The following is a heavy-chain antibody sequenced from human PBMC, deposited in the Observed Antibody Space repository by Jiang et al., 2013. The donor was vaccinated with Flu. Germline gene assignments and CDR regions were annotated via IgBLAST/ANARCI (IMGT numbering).Heavy chain of an antibody. J-gene: IGHJ5*02. D-gene: IGHD6-6*01. Sequence: YADSVKGRFTISRDNAKNSLYLQMNSLRAEDPAVYYCALSPYSSSSRAPPIPPWGQGTLVTVSS. CDR3: ALSPYSSSSRAPPIPP. V-gene: IGHV3-21*01.